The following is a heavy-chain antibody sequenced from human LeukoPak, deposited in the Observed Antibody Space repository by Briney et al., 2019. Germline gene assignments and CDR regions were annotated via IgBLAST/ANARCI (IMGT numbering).Heavy chain of an antibody. V-gene: IGHV3-74*01. CDR2: INPSGSFT. CDR1: GFTFDDYG. D-gene: IGHD3-10*01. J-gene: IGHJ4*02. CDR3: ARDMIRGVVNN. Sequence: GGSLRLSCAASGFTFDDYGMSWVRQVPGKGLVWVSLINPSGSFTTYADSVKGRFTISRDNAKNRLYMQMNSLRVEDTAVYYCARDMIRGVVNNWGQGALVTVSS.